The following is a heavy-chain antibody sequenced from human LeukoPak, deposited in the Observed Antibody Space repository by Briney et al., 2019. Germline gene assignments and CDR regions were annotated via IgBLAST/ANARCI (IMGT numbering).Heavy chain of an antibody. J-gene: IGHJ3*01. CDR2: IYYSGST. D-gene: IGHD3-22*01. CDR1: SSYS. V-gene: IGHV4-39*01. CDR3: ARLNWGYDSSGYYAFDF. Sequence: SSYSMNWVRQPPAKGLEWIGSIYYSGSTYYNPSLKSRVTISVDTSKNQFSLKLSSVTAADTAVYYCARLNWGYDSSGYYAFDFWGQGTMVTVSS.